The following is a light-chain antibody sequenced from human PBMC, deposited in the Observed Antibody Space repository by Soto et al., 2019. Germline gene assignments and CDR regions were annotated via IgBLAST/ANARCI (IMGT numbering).Light chain of an antibody. Sequence: EIVLTQSPATLSLSPGERATLSCRASQSVSSYLAWYQQKPGQAPRLLIYDASNRATGIPARFSGSGSGTDLTLTISIREPEDFAVYYCQQRSKLTFGGGTKVEIK. CDR3: QQRSKLT. V-gene: IGKV3-11*01. J-gene: IGKJ4*01. CDR1: QSVSSY. CDR2: DAS.